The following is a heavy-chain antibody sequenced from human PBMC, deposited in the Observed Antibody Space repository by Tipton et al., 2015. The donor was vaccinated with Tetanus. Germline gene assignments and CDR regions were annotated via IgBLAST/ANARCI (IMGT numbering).Heavy chain of an antibody. CDR2: IYYSGST. CDR1: GFTSRTYW. J-gene: IGHJ4*02. D-gene: IGHD6-13*01. V-gene: IGHV4-59*01. Sequence: LRLSCAASGFTSRTYWMNWIRQAPGKGLAWIGYIYYSGSTNYNPSLKSRVTISVDTSKNQFSLKLSSVTAADTAVYYCARGGIAAARGGLDYWGQGTLVTVSS. CDR3: ARGGIAAARGGLDY.